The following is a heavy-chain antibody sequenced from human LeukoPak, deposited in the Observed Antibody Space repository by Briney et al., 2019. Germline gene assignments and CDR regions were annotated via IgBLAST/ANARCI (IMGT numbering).Heavy chain of an antibody. D-gene: IGHD2-2*01. J-gene: IGHJ4*02. Sequence: GASVKVSCKASGYPFTSYAVNWVRQAPRQGLEWMGWISAYNGNTNYAQKLQGRVTMTTDTSTSTAYMELRSLRSDDTAVYYCARDSRYCSSTSCALFDYWGQGTLVTVSS. V-gene: IGHV1-18*01. CDR3: ARDSRYCSSTSCALFDY. CDR2: ISAYNGNT. CDR1: GYPFTSYA.